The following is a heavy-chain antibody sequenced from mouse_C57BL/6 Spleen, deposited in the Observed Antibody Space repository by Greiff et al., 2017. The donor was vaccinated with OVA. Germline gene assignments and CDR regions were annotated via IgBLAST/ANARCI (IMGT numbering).Heavy chain of an antibody. D-gene: IGHD2-4*01. V-gene: IGHV6-3*01. CDR2: IRLKSDNYAT. J-gene: IGHJ4*01. Sequence: EVKLVESGGGLVQPGGSMKLSCVASGFTFSNYWMNWVRQSPEKGLEWVAQIRLKSDNYATHYAESVKGRFNILRDEYKSSVYLQMNNLRAEDTGIYYCTGDYDEAMDYWGQGTSVTVSS. CDR1: GFTFSNYW. CDR3: TGDYDEAMDY.